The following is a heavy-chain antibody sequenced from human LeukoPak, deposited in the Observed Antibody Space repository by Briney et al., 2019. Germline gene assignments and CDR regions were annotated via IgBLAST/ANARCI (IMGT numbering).Heavy chain of an antibody. CDR3: ARGLGVPAAQ. J-gene: IGHJ4*02. CDR1: GGSISSGSYY. D-gene: IGHD2-2*01. Sequence: SQTLSLTCTVSGGSISSGSYYWSWIRQPAGKGLEWIGRIYTSGSTNYNPSLKSRVTISVDTSKNQFSLKLSSVTAAATAVYYCARGLGVPAAQWGQGTLVTVSS. CDR2: IYTSGST. V-gene: IGHV4-61*02.